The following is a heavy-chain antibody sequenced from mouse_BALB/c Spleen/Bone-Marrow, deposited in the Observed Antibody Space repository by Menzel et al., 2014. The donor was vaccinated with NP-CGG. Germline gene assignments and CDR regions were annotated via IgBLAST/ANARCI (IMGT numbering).Heavy chain of an antibody. V-gene: IGHV1-52*01. CDR1: GYTFTSYW. J-gene: IGHJ3*01. CDR3: ARGRDYDVFSY. Sequence: QAQLQQSGAELVRPGASVRLSCKASGYTFTSYWMNWVKQRPEQGLEWIGRIDPYDSEAHYNQKFKDKAILTVDKSSSTAYMQLSSLASEDSAVYYCARGRDYDVFSYWGQGTLVTVSA. D-gene: IGHD2-4*01. CDR2: IDPYDSEA.